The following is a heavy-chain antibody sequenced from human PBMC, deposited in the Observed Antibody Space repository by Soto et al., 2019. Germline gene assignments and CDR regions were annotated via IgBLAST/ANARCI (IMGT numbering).Heavy chain of an antibody. D-gene: IGHD3-16*01. J-gene: IGHJ6*02. Sequence: PGGSLRLSCAASGFTFSSYSMNWVRQAPGKGLEWVSYISSSSSTIYYADSVKGRFTISRDNSKNTLYLQMNSLRAEDTAVYYCAKARFGYYYYGMDVWGQGTTVTVSS. V-gene: IGHV3-48*01. CDR2: ISSSSSTI. CDR1: GFTFSSYS. CDR3: AKARFGYYYYGMDV.